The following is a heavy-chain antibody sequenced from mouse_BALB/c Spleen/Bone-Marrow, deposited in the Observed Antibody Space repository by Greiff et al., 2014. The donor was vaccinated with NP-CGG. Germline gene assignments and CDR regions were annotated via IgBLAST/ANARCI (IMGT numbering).Heavy chain of an antibody. CDR3: ARYYYGSSYAMDY. J-gene: IGHJ4*01. CDR1: GFNIKDTY. D-gene: IGHD1-1*01. CDR2: IDPANGNT. V-gene: IGHV14-3*02. Sequence: EVQLQQSGAELVKPGASVKLSCTASGFNIKDTYMHWVKQRPEQGLEWIGRIDPANGNTKYDPKFQGKATITADTSSNTAYLQLSSLTSEDTAVYYRARYYYGSSYAMDYWGQGTSVTVSS.